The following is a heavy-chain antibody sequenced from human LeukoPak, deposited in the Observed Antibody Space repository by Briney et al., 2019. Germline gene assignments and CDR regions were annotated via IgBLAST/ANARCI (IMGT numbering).Heavy chain of an antibody. Sequence: SETLSLTCAVYGGSFSGYYWSWIRQPPGKGLEWIGRIYTSGSTNYNPSLKSRVTMSVDTSKNQFSLKLSSVTAADTAVYYCARLYGSGSYYVYYFDYWGQGTLVTVSS. V-gene: IGHV4-59*10. CDR1: GGSFSGYY. CDR3: ARLYGSGSYYVYYFDY. D-gene: IGHD3-10*01. J-gene: IGHJ4*02. CDR2: IYTSGST.